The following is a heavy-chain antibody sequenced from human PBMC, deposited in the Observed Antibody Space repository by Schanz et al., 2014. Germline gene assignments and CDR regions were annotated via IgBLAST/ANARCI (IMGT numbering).Heavy chain of an antibody. CDR3: ARVKAVAGTVYDF. Sequence: QVPLVQSGAEVKKPGASVKVSCKASGYTFTNYDINWVRQATGQGLEWMGWMNPKSVNRGYGQKFQGRVTMTRNTSISTAYMDLSSLRSEDTAVYFCARVKAVAGTVYDFWGQGTLVAVSP. CDR1: GYTFTNYD. V-gene: IGHV1-8*01. J-gene: IGHJ4*02. D-gene: IGHD6-19*01. CDR2: MNPKSVNR.